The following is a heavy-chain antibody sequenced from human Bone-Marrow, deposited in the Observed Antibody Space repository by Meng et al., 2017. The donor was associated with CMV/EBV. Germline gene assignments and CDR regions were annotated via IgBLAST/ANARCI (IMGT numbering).Heavy chain of an antibody. CDR1: GYMFTDYY. V-gene: IGHV1-2*06. Sequence: ASVKVSCKASGYMFTDYYMHWVRQAPGQGLEWMGRINPNSGGTKFSQNFQGRVTMTRDTSISTAYMELSRLRSDDTAVYYCARDAPGEWYQLLYPFGSYGYYYYGMDVWGQGTTVTVSS. J-gene: IGHJ6*02. CDR3: ARDAPGEWYQLLYPFGSYGYYYYGMDV. D-gene: IGHD2-2*02. CDR2: INPNSGGT.